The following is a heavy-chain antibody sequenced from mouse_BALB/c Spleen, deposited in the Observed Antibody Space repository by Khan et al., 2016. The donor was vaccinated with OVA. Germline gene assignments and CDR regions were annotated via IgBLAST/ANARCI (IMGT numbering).Heavy chain of an antibody. CDR2: MFPGDGST. Sequence: QVQLQQPGAELVKPGASVKLSCKASGYTFTSYDINWVRQRPEQGLEWIGWMFPGDGSTKYNENFKGKATLTTDKSSNTAYMQLSRLTSEDSGAYFCARGGYGGFAYWGQGTLVTVSA. CDR3: ARGGYGGFAY. V-gene: IGHV1-85*01. J-gene: IGHJ3*01. CDR1: GYTFTSYD. D-gene: IGHD2-14*01.